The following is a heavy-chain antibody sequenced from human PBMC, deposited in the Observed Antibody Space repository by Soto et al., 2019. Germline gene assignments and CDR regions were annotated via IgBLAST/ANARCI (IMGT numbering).Heavy chain of an antibody. CDR2: IIPIFGTA. J-gene: IGHJ4*02. Sequence: SVKVSCKASGGTFSSYAISWVRQAPGQGLEWMGGIIPIFGTANYAQKFQGRVTITADESTSTAYMELSSLRSEDTAVYYCARGGTHHYYDSSGFFDYWGQGTLVTVSS. V-gene: IGHV1-69*13. CDR3: ARGGTHHYYDSSGFFDY. D-gene: IGHD3-22*01. CDR1: GGTFSSYA.